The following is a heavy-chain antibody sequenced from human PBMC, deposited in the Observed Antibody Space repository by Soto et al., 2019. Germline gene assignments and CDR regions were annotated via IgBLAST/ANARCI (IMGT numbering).Heavy chain of an antibody. J-gene: IGHJ3*02. D-gene: IGHD2-21*02. CDR2: ISYDGSNK. CDR3: ARDASRWLLARGDDAFDI. Sequence: QVQLVESGGGVVQPGRSLRLSCAASGFTFSSYAMHWVRQAPGKGLEWVAVISYDGSNKYYADSVKGRFTISRDNSKNTLYLQMNSLRAEDTAVYYCARDASRWLLARGDDAFDIWGQVTMVTVSS. CDR1: GFTFSSYA. V-gene: IGHV3-30-3*01.